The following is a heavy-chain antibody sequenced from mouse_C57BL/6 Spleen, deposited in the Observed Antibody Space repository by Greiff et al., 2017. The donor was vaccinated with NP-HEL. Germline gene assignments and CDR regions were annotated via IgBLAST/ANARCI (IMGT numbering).Heavy chain of an antibody. CDR3: ARSGGSSPLDFDV. Sequence: VKLQESGPELVKPGASVKISCKASGYAFSSSWMNWVKQRPGKGLEWIGRIYPGDGDTNYNGKFKGKATLTADKSSSTAYMQLSSLTSEDSAVYFCARSGGSSPLDFDVWGTGTTVTVSS. CDR2: IYPGDGDT. CDR1: GYAFSSSW. V-gene: IGHV1-82*01. J-gene: IGHJ1*03. D-gene: IGHD1-1*01.